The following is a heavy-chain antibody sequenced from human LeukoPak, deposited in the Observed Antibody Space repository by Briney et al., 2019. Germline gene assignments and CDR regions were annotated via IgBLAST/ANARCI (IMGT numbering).Heavy chain of an antibody. CDR3: AKSERFYCSGGTCYPNWFDP. J-gene: IGHJ5*02. CDR2: ISGSSAYT. Sequence: GGSLRLSCAASGFTFSTYAMNWVRQAPGKGLEWVSAISGSSAYTNYADSVKGRFTISRDNSKNTLYPQMNSLRAEDTAVYYCAKSERFYCSGGTCYPNWFDPWGQGTLVTVSS. D-gene: IGHD2-15*01. CDR1: GFTFSTYA. V-gene: IGHV3-23*01.